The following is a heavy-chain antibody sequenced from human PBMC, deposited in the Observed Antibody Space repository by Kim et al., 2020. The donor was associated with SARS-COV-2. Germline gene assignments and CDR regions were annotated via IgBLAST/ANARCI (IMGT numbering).Heavy chain of an antibody. CDR2: IRSKTSSYET. D-gene: IGHD6-19*01. V-gene: IGHV3-73*01. CDR1: GFTFSGSA. J-gene: IGHJ5*02. Sequence: GGSLRLSCAAAGFTFSGSAMHWVRQASGKGLEWVGLIRSKTSSYETTYDESVKGRFTISRDDSKNTAYLQMNSLKTEDTALYYCARLGPDVAVAGTWGQGTLVTVSS. CDR3: ARLGPDVAVAGT.